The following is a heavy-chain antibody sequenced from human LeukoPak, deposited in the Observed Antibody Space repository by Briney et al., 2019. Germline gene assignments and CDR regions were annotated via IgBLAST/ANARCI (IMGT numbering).Heavy chain of an antibody. CDR3: AKAVDPPDKQLRYFDWLLSDNSSWYSVVFSY. V-gene: IGHV3-30*02. Sequence: GGSLRLSCAVSGFTFSSYGMHWVRQAPGKGLEWVAFIRYDGSNKYYADSVKGRFTISRDNSKNTLYLQMNSLRAEDTAVYYCAKAVDPPDKQLRYFDWLLSDNSSWYSVVFSYWGQGTLVTVSS. J-gene: IGHJ4*02. CDR2: IRYDGSNK. CDR1: GFTFSSYG. D-gene: IGHD3-9*01.